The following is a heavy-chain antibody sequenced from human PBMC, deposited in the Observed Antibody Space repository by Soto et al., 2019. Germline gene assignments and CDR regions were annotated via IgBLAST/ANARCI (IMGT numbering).Heavy chain of an antibody. CDR2: ISGSGGST. CDR1: GFTFSSYA. J-gene: IGHJ4*02. D-gene: IGHD1-26*01. Sequence: EVQLLESGGGLVQPGGSLRLSCAASGFTFSSYAMSWVRQAPGKGLEWVSAISGSGGSTYYADSVKGWFTISRDNSKNTLYLQMNSLRAEDTAVYYCAKDGGSEWEPFGSYWGQGTLVTVSS. CDR3: AKDGGSEWEPFGSY. V-gene: IGHV3-23*01.